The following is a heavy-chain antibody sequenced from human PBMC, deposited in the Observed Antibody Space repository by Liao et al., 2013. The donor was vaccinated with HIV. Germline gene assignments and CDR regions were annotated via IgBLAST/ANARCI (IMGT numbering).Heavy chain of an antibody. Sequence: QVQLQQWGATLLKPSETLSLTCAVYGGSFSDYFWTWIRQAPGKGLEWIGEINHRGSSNYNPSLKSRVTISVDTSKNQFSLRLSSVTAADTAVYYCARGGNMTVAADAFDVWGKGQGSPSLQ. V-gene: IGHV4-34*02. CDR2: INHRGSS. CDR1: GGSFSDYF. CDR3: ARGGNMTVAADAFDV. J-gene: IGHJ3*01. D-gene: IGHD6-19*01.